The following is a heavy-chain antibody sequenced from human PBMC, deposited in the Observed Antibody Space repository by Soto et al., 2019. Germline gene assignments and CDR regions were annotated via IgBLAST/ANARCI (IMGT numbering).Heavy chain of an antibody. CDR1: GFAFSSYA. CDR3: AKESHFSMGLDY. Sequence: EVQLLESGGGLVQPGGSLRLSCVASGFAFSSYAMSWVRQAPGKGLEWVSLSGDSTYYADSVKGRFTISRDNSKNTLYVQMNSLRVEYTAVYYCAKESHFSMGLDYWGQGTLFTVSS. J-gene: IGHJ4*02. CDR2: LSGDST. D-gene: IGHD3-3*02. V-gene: IGHV3-23*01.